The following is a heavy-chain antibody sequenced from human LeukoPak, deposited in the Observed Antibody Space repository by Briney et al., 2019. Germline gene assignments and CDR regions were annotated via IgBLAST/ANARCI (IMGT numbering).Heavy chain of an antibody. Sequence: PGGSLRLSCAASGFTFSNYWMTWVRQAPGKGLEWVANIKQDGSKEYYVDSVKGRFTISRDNAKNSFYLQVNSLRAEVTAVYYCARRYPFGYYFDYWGQGTLVTVSS. V-gene: IGHV3-7*03. CDR1: GFTFSNYW. J-gene: IGHJ4*02. CDR3: ARRYPFGYYFDY. CDR2: IKQDGSKE. D-gene: IGHD5-18*01.